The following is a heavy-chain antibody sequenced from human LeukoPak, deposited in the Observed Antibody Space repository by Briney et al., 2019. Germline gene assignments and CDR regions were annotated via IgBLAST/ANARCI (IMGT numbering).Heavy chain of an antibody. V-gene: IGHV1-2*02. CDR1: GYTFTGYY. CDR2: INPNSGGT. CDR3: ATRYLDH. J-gene: IGHJ4*02. Sequence: GASVKVSCKASGYTFTGYYMHWVRQAPGQGLEWMGWINPNSGGTNFAQKFQGRVTMTRDTSIKTGYMELSRLRSDDTAMYYCATRYLDHWGQGTLVTVSS.